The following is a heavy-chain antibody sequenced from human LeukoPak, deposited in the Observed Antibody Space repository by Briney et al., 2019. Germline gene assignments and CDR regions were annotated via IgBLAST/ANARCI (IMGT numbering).Heavy chain of an antibody. CDR3: ARDSQSGSYYGLFDY. D-gene: IGHD1-26*01. CDR2: ISSSSSYI. V-gene: IGHV3-21*01. CDR1: GFTFSSYS. Sequence: GGPLRLSCAASGFTFSSYSMNWVRQAPGKGLEWVSSISSSSSYIYYADSVKGRFTISRDNAKNSLYLQMNSLRAEDTAVYYCARDSQSGSYYGLFDYWGQGTLVTVSS. J-gene: IGHJ4*02.